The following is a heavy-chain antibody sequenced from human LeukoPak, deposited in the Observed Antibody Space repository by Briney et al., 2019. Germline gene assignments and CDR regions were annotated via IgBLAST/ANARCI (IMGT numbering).Heavy chain of an antibody. CDR2: ISGSGGST. V-gene: IGHV3-23*01. Sequence: GGSLRLSCAASGFTFSSYAMTWVRQAPGKGLEWVSAISGSGGSTYYADSVKGRFTISRDNAKNSLYLQMNSLRAEDTAVYYCARGAYYYEDWGQGTLVTVSS. D-gene: IGHD3-22*01. CDR1: GFTFSSYA. CDR3: ARGAYYYED. J-gene: IGHJ4*02.